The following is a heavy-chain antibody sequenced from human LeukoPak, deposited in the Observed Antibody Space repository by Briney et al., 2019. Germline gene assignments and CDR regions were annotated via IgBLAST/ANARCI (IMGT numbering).Heavy chain of an antibody. Sequence: PGRSLRLSCTASGFTFGDYAMSWVRQAPGKGLEWVGFIRSKAYGGTTEYAASVKGRFTISRDDSKSIAYLQMNSLKTEDTAVYYCTTDQDDFWSGYFGYWGQGTLVTVFS. V-gene: IGHV3-49*04. D-gene: IGHD3-3*01. J-gene: IGHJ4*02. CDR2: IRSKAYGGTT. CDR1: GFTFGDYA. CDR3: TTDQDDFWSGYFGY.